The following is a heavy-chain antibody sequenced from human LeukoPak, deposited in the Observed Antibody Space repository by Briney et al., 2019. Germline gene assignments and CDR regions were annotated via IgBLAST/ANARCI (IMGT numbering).Heavy chain of an antibody. J-gene: IGHJ5*02. D-gene: IGHD3-9*01. CDR1: GGSISSSSYY. Sequence: SETLSLTCTVSGGSISSSSYYWGWIRQPPGKGLEWIGSIYYSGSTYYNPSLKSRVTISVDTSKNQFSLKLSSVTAADTAVYYCARARRDYDILTGYWFDPWGQGTLVTVSS. CDR3: ARARRDYDILTGYWFDP. V-gene: IGHV4-39*07. CDR2: IYYSGST.